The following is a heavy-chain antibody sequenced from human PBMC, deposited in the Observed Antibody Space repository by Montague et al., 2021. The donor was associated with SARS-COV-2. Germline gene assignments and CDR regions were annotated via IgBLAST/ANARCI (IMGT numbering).Heavy chain of an antibody. CDR3: ARGGRRGIVLVVYDQWYGLAV. D-gene: IGHD2-8*02. J-gene: IGHJ6*02. CDR2: IYYSGST. CDR1: GDSISNYY. Sequence: SETLSLTCTVSGDSISNYYWSWIRRPPGKGLEWIGYIYYSGSTNYNPSLKSRVTISVDTSKNQFSLKLSSVTAADTAVYYCARGGRRGIVLVVYDQWYGLAVGGQGTRVTVSS. V-gene: IGHV4-59*01.